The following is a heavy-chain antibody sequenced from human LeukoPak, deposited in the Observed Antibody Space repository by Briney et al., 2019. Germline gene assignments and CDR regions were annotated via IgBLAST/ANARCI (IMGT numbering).Heavy chain of an antibody. CDR3: ASPYYYDSSGSSLGY. CDR2: IRPNSGGT. Sequence: ASVKVSCKASGYTFGAYYMYWVRQAPGQGLEWMGWIRPNSGGTNYAQKFQGRVTMTRDTSISTAYRELDRLRSDDTAVYYCASPYYYDSSGSSLGYWGQGTLVTVSS. V-gene: IGHV1-2*02. D-gene: IGHD3-22*01. CDR1: GYTFGAYY. J-gene: IGHJ4*02.